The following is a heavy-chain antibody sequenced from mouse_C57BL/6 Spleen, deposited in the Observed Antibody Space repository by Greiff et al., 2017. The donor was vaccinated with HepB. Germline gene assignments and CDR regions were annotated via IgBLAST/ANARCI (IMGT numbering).Heavy chain of an antibody. D-gene: IGHD4-1*01. CDR1: GYSITSGSY. J-gene: IGHJ2*01. V-gene: IGHV3-6*01. CDR3: APLTGTFYFDY. CDR2: ISYDGSN. Sequence: EVQLQQSGPGLVKPSQSLSLTCSVTGYSITSGSYWNWIRQFPGNKLEWMGYISYDGSNNYNPSLKKRISSTRDTSKNQFFLKLNSVTTEDTTTYYCAPLTGTFYFDYWGQGTTLTVSS.